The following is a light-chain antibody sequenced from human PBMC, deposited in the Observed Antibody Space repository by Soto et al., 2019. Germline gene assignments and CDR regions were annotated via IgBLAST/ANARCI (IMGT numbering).Light chain of an antibody. V-gene: IGKV3-15*01. CDR2: AAS. CDR3: QQYNNWPLT. CDR1: HDVTTY. Sequence: EIVMTQSPATLSVSPGERATLSCRASHDVTTYLAWYQQKSGQAPRLLIYAASTRATGIPARFSGSGSGTEFSLTISSLQSEDFAVYYCQQYNNWPLTFGGGTKVDIK. J-gene: IGKJ4*01.